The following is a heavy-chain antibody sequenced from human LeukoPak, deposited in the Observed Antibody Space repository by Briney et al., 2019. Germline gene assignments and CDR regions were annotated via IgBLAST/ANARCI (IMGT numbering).Heavy chain of an antibody. CDR2: IIPIFGAA. J-gene: IGHJ4*02. CDR1: GGTFSSYA. CDR3: ARDRLMVRGVIDY. D-gene: IGHD3-10*01. V-gene: IGHV1-69*13. Sequence: SVKVSCKASGGTFSSYAISWVRQAPGQGLEWMGGIIPIFGAANYAQKFQGRVTITADESTSTAYMELSSLRSEDTAVYYCARDRLMVRGVIDYWGQGTLVTVSS.